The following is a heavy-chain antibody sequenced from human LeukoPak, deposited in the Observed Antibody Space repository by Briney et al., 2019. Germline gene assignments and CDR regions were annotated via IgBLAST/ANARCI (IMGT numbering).Heavy chain of an antibody. CDR1: GITLSNYG. J-gene: IGHJ4*02. Sequence: GGSLRLSCAVSGITLSNYGMSWVRQAPGKGLEWVAGLSGSGGGTNYADSVQGRFTISRDNAKNSLYLQMNSLRTEDTAVYYCARDPALDYWGQGTLVTVSS. CDR2: LSGSGGGT. V-gene: IGHV3-23*01. CDR3: ARDPALDY.